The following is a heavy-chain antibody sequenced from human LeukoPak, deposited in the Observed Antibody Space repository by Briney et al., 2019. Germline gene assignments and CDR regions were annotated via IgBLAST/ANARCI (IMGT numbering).Heavy chain of an antibody. CDR1: GFTFSTYE. CDR3: ARGDGGYYYGMDV. Sequence: GGSLRLSCAASGFTFSTYEMNWVRQAPGKGLEWVSYISVSGGTIKYADSVKGRFTISRDNAKNSLYLQLNSLRAEDTAVYYCARGDGGYYYGMDVWGQGTTITVSS. CDR2: ISVSGGTI. D-gene: IGHD3-3*01. J-gene: IGHJ6*02. V-gene: IGHV3-48*03.